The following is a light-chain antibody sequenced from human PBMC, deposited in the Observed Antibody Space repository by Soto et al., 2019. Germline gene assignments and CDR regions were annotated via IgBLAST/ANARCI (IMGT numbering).Light chain of an antibody. V-gene: IGKV1-5*03. CDR3: QQYSSYSYT. J-gene: IGKJ2*01. Sequence: DIQMTQSPSTLSASVRDRVTITCRASQSISNWLAWYQQKPGKAPKLLIYKASSLQSGVPSRFSGSGSGTEFTLTISSLQPDDVATYYCQQYSSYSYTFGQGTKLEIK. CDR2: KAS. CDR1: QSISNW.